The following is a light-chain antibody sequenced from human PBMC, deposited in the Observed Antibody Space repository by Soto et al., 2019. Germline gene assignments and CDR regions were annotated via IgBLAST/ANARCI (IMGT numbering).Light chain of an antibody. CDR2: KAS. V-gene: IGKV1-5*03. Sequence: DIQMTQSPSTLSASVGDRVTITCRASQRISSWLAWYQQKPGKAPKLQSYKASSLESGVPSRFSGSGSGTEFTLIISSLQPDDFATYDCHDYYCYGAFVEGTKVAIK. J-gene: IGKJ4*02. CDR3: HDYYCYGA. CDR1: QRISSW.